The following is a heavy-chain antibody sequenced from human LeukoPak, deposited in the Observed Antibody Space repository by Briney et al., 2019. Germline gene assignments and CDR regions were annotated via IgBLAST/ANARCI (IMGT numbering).Heavy chain of an antibody. CDR2: ITQTAANI. V-gene: IGHV3-48*03. Sequence: GGSLRLSCVACGFTFSSCETKWVRQAREKGVEWGSYITQTAANIYHADSVRGRFTTYKDNDKNSMHMQMNSVRDEDAADYYCGRGGSAMVDYWGQGTLVTVSS. D-gene: IGHD3-16*01. CDR3: GRGGSAMVDY. J-gene: IGHJ4*02. CDR1: GFTFSSCE.